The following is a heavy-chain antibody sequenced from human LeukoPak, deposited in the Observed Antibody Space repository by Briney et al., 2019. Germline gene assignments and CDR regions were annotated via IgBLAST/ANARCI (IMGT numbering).Heavy chain of an antibody. Sequence: PGGSLRLSCVASGLPFSSYWLTWFRKPQGKGLNWWANIKEDGSIQYYLDSVRGRFTISRDNAKTSVYLQLNSLRADDTAVYYCARDVWTGVAVSDFWGQGTLVTVSS. D-gene: IGHD6-19*01. J-gene: IGHJ4*02. V-gene: IGHV3-7*01. CDR1: GLPFSSYW. CDR3: ARDVWTGVAVSDF. CDR2: IKEDGSIQ.